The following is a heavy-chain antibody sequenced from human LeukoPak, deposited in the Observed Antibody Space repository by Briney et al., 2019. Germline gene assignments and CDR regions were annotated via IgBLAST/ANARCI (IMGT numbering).Heavy chain of an antibody. CDR3: ARDQGLRILVD. D-gene: IGHD6-25*01. V-gene: IGHV1-2*02. J-gene: IGHJ4*02. CDR2: INPNSGGT. Sequence: ASVKVSCKASGYTFTGYYMHWVRQAPGQGLEWMGWINPNSGGTNYAQKFQGRVTMTTDTSTSTAYMELRSLRSDDTAVYYCARDQGLRILVDWGQGTLVTVSS. CDR1: GYTFTGYY.